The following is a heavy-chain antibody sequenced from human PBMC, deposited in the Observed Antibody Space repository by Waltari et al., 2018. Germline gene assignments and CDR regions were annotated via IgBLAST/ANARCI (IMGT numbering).Heavy chain of an antibody. CDR3: AQNAVVFGVVIGAFDI. D-gene: IGHD3-3*01. V-gene: IGHV4-34*01. CDR2: INHSGST. J-gene: IGHJ3*02. CDR1: GGSFSGYY. Sequence: QVQLQQWGAGLLKPSETLSLTCAVYGGSFSGYYWSWIRQPPGKGLEWIGEINHSGSTNYNPSLKSRVTISVDTSKNQFSLKLSSVTAADTAVYYCAQNAVVFGVVIGAFDIWGQGTMDTVSS.